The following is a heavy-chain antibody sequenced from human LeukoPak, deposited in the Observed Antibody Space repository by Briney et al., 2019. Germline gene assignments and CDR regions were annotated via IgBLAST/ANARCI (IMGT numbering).Heavy chain of an antibody. CDR1: GFTFTNYA. CDR3: AKRGSGYDSDY. D-gene: IGHD5-12*01. CDR2: ISYDGSNK. Sequence: GGSLRLSCAASGFTFTNYAMSWVRQAPGKGLEWVAVISYDGSNKYYANSVKGRFTISRDNSKNTLYLQMNSLRAEDTAVYYCAKRGSGYDSDYWGQGTLVTVSS. V-gene: IGHV3-30*18. J-gene: IGHJ4*02.